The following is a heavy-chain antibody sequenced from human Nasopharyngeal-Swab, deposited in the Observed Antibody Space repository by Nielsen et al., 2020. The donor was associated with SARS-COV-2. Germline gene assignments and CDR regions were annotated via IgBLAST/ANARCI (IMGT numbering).Heavy chain of an antibody. Sequence: GGSLRLSCAASGFIFSNYAMHWVRQAPGKGLEWVAVVASDESFQHYADSVQGLFTIASDPSKNTLSLQMNSLRLDDTAVYFCAKGAGGERSSGLDYWGQGILVTVSP. D-gene: IGHD1-1*01. J-gene: IGHJ4*02. CDR3: AKGAGGERSSGLDY. CDR1: GFIFSNYA. V-gene: IGHV3-30-3*01. CDR2: VASDESFQ.